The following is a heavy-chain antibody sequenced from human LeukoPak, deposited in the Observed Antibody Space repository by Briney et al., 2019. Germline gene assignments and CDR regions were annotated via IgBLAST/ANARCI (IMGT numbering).Heavy chain of an antibody. J-gene: IGHJ4*02. V-gene: IGHV1-69*04. CDR3: ARDRVQQLPSCFDY. Sequence: SVKVSCKASGGTFSSYAISWVRQAPGQGLEWMGRIIPILGIANYAQKFQGRVTITADKSTSTAYMELSSLRSDDTAVYYCARDRVQQLPSCFDYWGQGTLVTVSS. CDR2: IIPILGIA. D-gene: IGHD6-13*01. CDR1: GGTFSSYA.